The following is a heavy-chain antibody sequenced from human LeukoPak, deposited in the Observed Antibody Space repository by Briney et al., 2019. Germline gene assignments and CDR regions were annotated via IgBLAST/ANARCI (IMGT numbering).Heavy chain of an antibody. D-gene: IGHD3-10*01. Sequence: PSETLSLTCAVDGGSFSGYYWSWIRQPPGKGLEWIGEINHSGSTNYNPSLKSRVTISVDTSKNQFSLKLSSVTAADTAVYYCGVRGVSGAFDIWGQGTMVTVSS. CDR1: GGSFSGYY. J-gene: IGHJ3*02. CDR2: INHSGST. CDR3: GVRGVSGAFDI. V-gene: IGHV4-34*01.